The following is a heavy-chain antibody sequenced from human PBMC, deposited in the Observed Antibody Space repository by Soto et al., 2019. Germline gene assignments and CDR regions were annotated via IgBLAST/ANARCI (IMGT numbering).Heavy chain of an antibody. CDR3: ASLPGIAAAGISVTLDS. D-gene: IGHD6-13*01. CDR1: GGTFSIYA. CDR2: IIPIFGTA. J-gene: IGHJ4*02. Sequence: QVQLVQSGAEVKKPGSSVKVSCKASGGTFSIYAISWVRHAPGHGLEWMGGIIPIFGTANYAQKIQGRVTITADKSTSTTYLELSSLRSEDTAVYYCASLPGIAAAGISVTLDSWCEGTLVTVSS. V-gene: IGHV1-69*06.